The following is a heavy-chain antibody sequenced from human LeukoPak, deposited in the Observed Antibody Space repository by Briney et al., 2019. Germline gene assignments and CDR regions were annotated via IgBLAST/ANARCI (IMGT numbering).Heavy chain of an antibody. CDR2: MSPNSDNT. J-gene: IGHJ5*02. CDR3: ARDYGGSSGWFDP. V-gene: IGHV1-8*01. D-gene: IGHD4-23*01. Sequence: ASVKVSCKASGYTITSYDINWVRQATGQGLEWMGWMSPNSDNTGYAQKFQGRVTFTRDTSISTAYMELRSLTSEDTAVYYCARDYGGSSGWFDPWGQGTLVTVSS. CDR1: GYTITSYD.